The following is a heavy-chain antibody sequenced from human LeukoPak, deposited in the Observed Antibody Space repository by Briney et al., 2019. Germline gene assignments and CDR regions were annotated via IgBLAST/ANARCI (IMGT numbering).Heavy chain of an antibody. CDR1: GGSISSSSYY. D-gene: IGHD3-10*01. J-gene: IGHJ4*02. V-gene: IGHV4-39*07. Sequence: SETLSLTCTVSGGSISSSSYYWGWIRQPPGKGLEWIGSIYYSGSTYYNPSLKSRVTISVDTSKNQFSLKLSSVTAADTAVYYCARGTPRWFGELLVSSQFDYWGQGTLVTVSS. CDR3: ARGTPRWFGELLVSSQFDY. CDR2: IYYSGST.